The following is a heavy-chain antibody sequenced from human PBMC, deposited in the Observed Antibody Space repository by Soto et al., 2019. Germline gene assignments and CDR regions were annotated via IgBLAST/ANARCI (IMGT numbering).Heavy chain of an antibody. CDR1: GGSISDSNW. CDR3: ARTDGYISY. CDR2: TYHSGST. V-gene: IGHV4-4*02. J-gene: IGHJ4*02. Sequence: QVKLQEPGPGLVKPSGTLSLTCAVSGGSISDSNWWTWVRQPPGKGLEWIGETYHSGSTNYNPSLKSRVTISIDKSKNRFSLKVNSVTAADTAVYYCARTDGYISYWGQGTLVTVSS. D-gene: IGHD5-12*01.